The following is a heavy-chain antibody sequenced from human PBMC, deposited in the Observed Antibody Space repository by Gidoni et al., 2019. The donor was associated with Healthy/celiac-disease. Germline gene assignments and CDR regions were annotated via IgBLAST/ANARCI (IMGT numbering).Heavy chain of an antibody. J-gene: IGHJ4*02. V-gene: IGHV3-73*02. CDR2: IRSKANSDAT. CDR1: GFTFSGSA. CDR3: TRRDTAIDY. Sequence: EVQLVESGGGLVQPGGSLKLSCAASGFTFSGSAMHWVRQASGKGMEWGGSIRSKANSDATAYEASVKGRCTISRDDSKNTAYLQMNSLKTEDTAVYYCTRRDTAIDYWGQGTLVTVSS. D-gene: IGHD5-18*01.